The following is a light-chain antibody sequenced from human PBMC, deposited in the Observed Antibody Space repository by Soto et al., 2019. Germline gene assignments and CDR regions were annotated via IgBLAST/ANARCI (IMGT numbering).Light chain of an antibody. J-gene: IGKJ5*01. V-gene: IGKV3-20*01. CDR3: QQYVISVT. CDR1: QSFSRN. Sequence: EIALTQSPATLSLSPGERATLSCRASQSFSRNLAWYQQKPGQAPRLLIYDASSRATGIPDRFSGSGSGTDFTLTISRLEPQDSAIYYCQQYVISVTFGQGTRLEIK. CDR2: DAS.